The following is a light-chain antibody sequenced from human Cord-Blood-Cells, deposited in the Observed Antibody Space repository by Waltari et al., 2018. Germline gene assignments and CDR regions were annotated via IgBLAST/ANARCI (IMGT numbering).Light chain of an antibody. CDR2: WAS. CDR1: QSVLYSSNNKNY. J-gene: IGKJ4*01. Sequence: DIVMTQFPDSLAVSLGERGTINCKSSQSVLYSSNNKNYLAWYQQKPGQPPKLLIYWASTRESGVPDRFSGSGSGTDFTLTISSLQAEDVAVYYCQQYYSTPLTFGGGTKVEIK. V-gene: IGKV4-1*01. CDR3: QQYYSTPLT.